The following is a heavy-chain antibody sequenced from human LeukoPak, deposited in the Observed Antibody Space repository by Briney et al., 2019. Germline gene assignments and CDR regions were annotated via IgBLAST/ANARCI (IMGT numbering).Heavy chain of an antibody. CDR1: GFIFSDYY. CDR2: ISSSASTT. V-gene: IGHV3-11*04. J-gene: IGHJ4*02. Sequence: PGGSLRLSCAASGFIFSDYYMSWIRQAPGKGLEWVSYISSSASTTFYADSVKGRVTISRDNVKNSLYLQMNSLRAEDTAVYFARETTPKPYYGSGTFNRYFDYWGQGTLVTVSS. CDR3: ARETTPKPYYGSGTFNRYFDY. D-gene: IGHD3-10*01.